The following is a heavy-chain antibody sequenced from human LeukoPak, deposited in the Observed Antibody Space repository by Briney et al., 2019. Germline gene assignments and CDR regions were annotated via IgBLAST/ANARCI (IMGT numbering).Heavy chain of an antibody. D-gene: IGHD3-10*01. CDR2: IYYSGNA. CDR1: GGSVTGGGYY. J-gene: IGHJ4*02. Sequence: SETLSLTCSVSGGSVTGGGYYWSWIRQHPGKGLEWIGYIYYSGNAYHNPSLKSRLTLAVDTSKSQFSLKLSSVTAADTAMYYCARLRKDYFGSGTGDYWGQGTPVTVSS. CDR3: ARLRKDYFGSGTGDY. V-gene: IGHV4-30-4*08.